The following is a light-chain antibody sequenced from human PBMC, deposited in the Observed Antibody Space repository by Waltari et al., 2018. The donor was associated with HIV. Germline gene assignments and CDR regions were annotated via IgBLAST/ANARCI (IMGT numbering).Light chain of an antibody. CDR3: SSDSHRGSVV. V-gene: IGLV2-14*01. Sequence: HSVLTQPASVSGSPGQSITISCSGPTSDVSSLNFVSWYQQSSGRAPKLIIFEGSSRPSGCSLRSSGPTCGDTASLTISALRAEDEADYVCSSDSHRGSVVFGGGTKVTVL. J-gene: IGLJ3*02. CDR1: TSDVSSLNF. CDR2: EGS.